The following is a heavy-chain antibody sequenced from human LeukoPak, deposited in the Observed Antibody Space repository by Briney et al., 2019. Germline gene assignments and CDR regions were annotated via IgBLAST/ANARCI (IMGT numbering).Heavy chain of an antibody. CDR3: AKTANKLVVAATAYYFDY. D-gene: IGHD2-15*01. J-gene: IGHJ4*02. Sequence: PGGSLRLSCAASGFTFSSYWMSWVRQAPGKGLEWVANIKQDGSEKYYVDSVKGRFTISRDNSKNTLYLQMNSLRAEDTAVYYCAKTANKLVVAATAYYFDYWGQGTLVTVSS. CDR1: GFTFSSYW. V-gene: IGHV3-7*01. CDR2: IKQDGSEK.